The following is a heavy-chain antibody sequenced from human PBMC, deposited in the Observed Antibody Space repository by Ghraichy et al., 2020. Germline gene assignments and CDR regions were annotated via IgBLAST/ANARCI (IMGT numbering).Heavy chain of an antibody. CDR2: VSYDGSNK. V-gene: IGHV3-30*01. Sequence: EKRLEGVAHVSYDGSNKYYPDSVKGRFTISRDNSKTTLYLQMNSLRIEDTAVYFCARRTQGYSASWSSDYWGQGILVNVSS. CDR3: ARRTQGYSASWSSDY. J-gene: IGHJ4*02. D-gene: IGHD6-13*01.